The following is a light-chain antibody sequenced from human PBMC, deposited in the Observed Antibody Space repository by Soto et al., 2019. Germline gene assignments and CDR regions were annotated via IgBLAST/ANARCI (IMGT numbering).Light chain of an antibody. CDR2: GAS. J-gene: IGKJ5*01. CDR1: QRFGSL. CDR3: QQYNNWPIT. Sequence: EVVMTQSPATLSVSPGERGTLACRAWQRFGSLVASYQQKIGQPPSLLIYGASTRATGNAVRFTGSGSGTEFTLTISTLQTEDFAVYYCQQYNNWPITLGPGPRLE. V-gene: IGKV3-15*01.